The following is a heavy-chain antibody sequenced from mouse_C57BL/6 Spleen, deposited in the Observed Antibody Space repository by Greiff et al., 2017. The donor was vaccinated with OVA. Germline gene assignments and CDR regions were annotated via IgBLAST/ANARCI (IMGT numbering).Heavy chain of an antibody. J-gene: IGHJ4*01. Sequence: VQLQQSGAELVRPGASVTLSCKASGYTFTDYEMHWVKQTPVHGLEWIGAIYPETGGTAYNQKFKGKAILTADKSSSTAYMELRSLTSEDSAVYYCTRGLLRDAMDYWGQGTSVTVSS. CDR3: TRGLLRDAMDY. V-gene: IGHV1-15*01. CDR1: GYTFTDYE. CDR2: IYPETGGT. D-gene: IGHD2-3*01.